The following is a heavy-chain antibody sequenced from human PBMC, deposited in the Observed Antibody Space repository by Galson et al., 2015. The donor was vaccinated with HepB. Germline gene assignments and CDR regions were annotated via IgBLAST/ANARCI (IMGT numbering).Heavy chain of an antibody. CDR3: ARDPSNTSGWQQYFDY. CDR1: DYTFTNYG. V-gene: IGHV1-18*01. D-gene: IGHD6-25*01. Sequence: SVKVSCKASDYTFTNYGISWVRQAPGQGLEWMGWISAYNGDTNYAQKFQGRVTMTTDTSTSTAYMELRSLTSDDTAMYYCARDPSNTSGWQQYFDYWGQGALVTVSS. J-gene: IGHJ4*02. CDR2: ISAYNGDT.